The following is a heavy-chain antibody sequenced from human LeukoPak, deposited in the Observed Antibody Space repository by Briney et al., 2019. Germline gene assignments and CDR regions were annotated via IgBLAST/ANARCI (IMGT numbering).Heavy chain of an antibody. CDR2: ISASGSST. Sequence: GGSLRLSCAASGFTFDSYAMNWVRQAPGKGLQWLSSISASGSSTYYADSVKGRFTFSRDNSKNTLSLHMNSLRAEDTAVYYCARGGGRHVEYWGQGNLVTVSS. CDR1: GFTFDSYA. D-gene: IGHD2/OR15-2a*01. V-gene: IGHV3-23*01. CDR3: ARGGGRHVEY. J-gene: IGHJ4*02.